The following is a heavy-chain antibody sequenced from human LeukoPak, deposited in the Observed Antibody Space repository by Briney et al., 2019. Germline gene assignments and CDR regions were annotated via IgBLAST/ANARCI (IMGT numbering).Heavy chain of an antibody. CDR3: TKSDGSGLIRI. J-gene: IGHJ3*02. D-gene: IGHD3-22*01. Sequence: GSLRLSCAASGFTVSSNYMSWIRQPPGKGLEWIGEINHSGSTNYNSSLKSRVTISVDTSKNQFSLKVISMTAADTAVYYYTKSDGSGLIRICGRGTMVTVSS. CDR2: INHSGST. CDR1: GFTVSSNY. V-gene: IGHV4-34*08.